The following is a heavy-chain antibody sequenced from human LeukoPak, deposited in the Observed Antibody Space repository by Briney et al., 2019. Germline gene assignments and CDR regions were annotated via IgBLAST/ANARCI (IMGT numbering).Heavy chain of an antibody. Sequence: PGGSLRLSCAASGFIFSSYGMHWVRQAPGKGLEWVTAISYDGSNKYYADSVKGRFTISRDNSKNTLYLQMNSLRAEDTAVYYCAKLEGYSYGLPRFDYWGQGTLVTVSS. CDR3: AKLEGYSYGLPRFDY. J-gene: IGHJ4*02. D-gene: IGHD5-18*01. CDR1: GFIFSSYG. V-gene: IGHV3-30*18. CDR2: ISYDGSNK.